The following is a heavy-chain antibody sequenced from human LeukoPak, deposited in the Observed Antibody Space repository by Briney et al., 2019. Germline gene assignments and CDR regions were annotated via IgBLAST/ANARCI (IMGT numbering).Heavy chain of an antibody. V-gene: IGHV3-49*03. J-gene: IGHJ4*02. CDR3: TRIMGRQQLYISDY. CDR2: IRSKAYGGTT. Sequence: GGSLRLSCTASGFTFGDYTMSWFRQAPGKGLEWVGFIRSKAYGGTTEYAASVKGRFTISRDDSKSIAYLQMNSLKTEDTAVYYCTRIMGRQQLYISDYWGQGTLVTVSS. CDR1: GFTFGDYT. D-gene: IGHD6-13*01.